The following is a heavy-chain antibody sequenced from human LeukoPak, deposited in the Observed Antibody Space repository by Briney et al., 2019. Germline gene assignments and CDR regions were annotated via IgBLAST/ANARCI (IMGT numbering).Heavy chain of an antibody. J-gene: IGHJ4*02. V-gene: IGHV3-49*04. CDR1: GFPFGDYA. CDR3: TRAPHPRCSSSGCYLDY. CDR2: IQAKAYGGAT. Sequence: GGSLRLSCSTSGFPFGDYAMSWVRPAPGKGLEWVGFIQAKAYGGATKYAASVNGRFSISRDDSQSIANLQMNDLKTEDTAVYYCTRAPHPRCSSSGCYLDYWGQGTLVTVSS. D-gene: IGHD2-2*01.